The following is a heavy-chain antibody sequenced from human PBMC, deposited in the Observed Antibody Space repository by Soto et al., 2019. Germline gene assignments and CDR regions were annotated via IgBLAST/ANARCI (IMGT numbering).Heavy chain of an antibody. CDR2: ISGSGSRT. CDR3: AKDLGLVPAVDY. Sequence: GGSLRLSCAASGFTFSDYAMNWVRQAPGKGLEWVSGISGSGSRTYNSDSVRGRFTISRDNSKGTLYLQMNSLRAEDTAVYYCAKDLGLVPAVDYWGQGTLVTVSS. D-gene: IGHD2-2*01. CDR1: GFTFSDYA. J-gene: IGHJ4*02. V-gene: IGHV3-23*01.